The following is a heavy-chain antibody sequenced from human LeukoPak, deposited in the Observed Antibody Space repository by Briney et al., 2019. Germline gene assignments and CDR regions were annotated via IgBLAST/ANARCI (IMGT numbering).Heavy chain of an antibody. CDR3: ARDTGYGGQMGHFDY. J-gene: IGHJ4*02. D-gene: IGHD4-23*01. V-gene: IGHV3-48*02. Sequence: GGSLRLSCEGSGFSFSSPSMNWVRQAPGKGLEWVSYISRSASTKYYADSVKGRFTISRDNAKNSLYLQMNSLTDEDTAVYYCARDTGYGGQMGHFDYWGQGTLVTVSS. CDR1: GFSFSSPS. CDR2: ISRSASTK.